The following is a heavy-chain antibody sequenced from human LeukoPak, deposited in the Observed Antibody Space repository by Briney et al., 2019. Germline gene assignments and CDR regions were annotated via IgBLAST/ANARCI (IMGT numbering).Heavy chain of an antibody. CDR1: GYTFTGYY. V-gene: IGHV1-2*02. Sequence: GASVKVSCKASGYTFTGYYMHWVRQAPGQGLEWMGWINPNGGGTNYAQKFQGRVTMTRDTSISTAYMELSRLRSDDTAVYYCARDTAMVTYWFDPWGQGTLVTVSS. CDR2: INPNGGGT. D-gene: IGHD5-18*01. CDR3: ARDTAMVTYWFDP. J-gene: IGHJ5*02.